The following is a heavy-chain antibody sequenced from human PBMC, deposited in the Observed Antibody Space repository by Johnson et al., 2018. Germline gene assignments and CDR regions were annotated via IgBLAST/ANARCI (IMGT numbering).Heavy chain of an antibody. V-gene: IGHV3-30*03. Sequence: LVQSGGGVVQPGRSLRLSCSASGFSFSNYVMHWVRQAPGKGLEWVAVTSNDEGIKYYVDSVKGRFTISRDNSKGTLYLQINSLRAEDTAVYYCATGAISGVIYREFFQHWGQGTLVTVSS. CDR2: TSNDEGIK. D-gene: IGHD3-10*01. J-gene: IGHJ1*01. CDR1: GFSFSNYV. CDR3: ATGAISGVIYREFFQH.